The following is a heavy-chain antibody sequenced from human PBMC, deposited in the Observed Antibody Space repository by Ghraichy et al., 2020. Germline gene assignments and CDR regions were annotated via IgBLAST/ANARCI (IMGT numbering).Heavy chain of an antibody. CDR2: IIPIFGTA. D-gene: IGHD6-13*01. CDR3: ASNPGIAAAGTGLYYYGMDV. CDR1: GGTFSSYA. V-gene: IGHV1-69*13. J-gene: IGHJ6*02. Sequence: SVKVSCKASGGTFSSYAISWVRQAPGQGLEWMGGIIPIFGTANYAQKFQGRVTITADESTSTAYMELSSLRSEDTAVYYCASNPGIAAAGTGLYYYGMDVWGQGTTVTVSS.